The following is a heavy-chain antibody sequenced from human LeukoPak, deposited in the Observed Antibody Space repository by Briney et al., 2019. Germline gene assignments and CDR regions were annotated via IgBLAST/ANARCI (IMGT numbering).Heavy chain of an antibody. CDR3: VRDPDALDY. Sequence: SGGSLRLSCAASGFTFSDYYMSWIRQAPGKGLEWVSYISSSGSTIHYADSVKGRFTISRDNARNSLYLQMNSLRDEDTAVYYCVRDPDALDYWGQGTLVTVSS. J-gene: IGHJ4*02. V-gene: IGHV3-11*04. CDR1: GFTFSDYY. CDR2: ISSSGSTI.